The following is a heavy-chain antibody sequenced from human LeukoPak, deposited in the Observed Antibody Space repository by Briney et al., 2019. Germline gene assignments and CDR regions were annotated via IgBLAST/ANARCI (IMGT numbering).Heavy chain of an antibody. Sequence: PSETLSLTCAVYGGSFSGYYWSWIRQPPGKGLEWIGEINHSGSTNYNPSLKSRVTISVDTSKNQFSLKLSSVTAADTAVYYCARVSRIPQMGYSYPPYYFDYWGQGTLVTVSS. CDR1: GGSFSGYY. D-gene: IGHD5-18*01. CDR3: ARVSRIPQMGYSYPPYYFDY. V-gene: IGHV4-34*01. J-gene: IGHJ4*02. CDR2: INHSGST.